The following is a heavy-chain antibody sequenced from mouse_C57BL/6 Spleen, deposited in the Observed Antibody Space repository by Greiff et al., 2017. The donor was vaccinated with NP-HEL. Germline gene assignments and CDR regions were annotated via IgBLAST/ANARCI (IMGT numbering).Heavy chain of an antibody. Sequence: EVKLQQSGPELVKPGASVKMSCKASGYTFTDYNMHWVKQSHGKSLEWIGYINPNNGGTSYNQKFKGKATLTVNKSSSTAYMELRSLTSEDSAVYYCARDYGSVYAMDYWGQGTSVTVSS. CDR2: INPNNGGT. V-gene: IGHV1-22*01. CDR3: ARDYGSVYAMDY. J-gene: IGHJ4*01. D-gene: IGHD1-1*01. CDR1: GYTFTDYN.